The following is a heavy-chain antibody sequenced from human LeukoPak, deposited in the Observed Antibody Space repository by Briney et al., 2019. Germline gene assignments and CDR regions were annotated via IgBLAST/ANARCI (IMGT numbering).Heavy chain of an antibody. CDR2: ISAYNGNT. V-gene: IGHV1-18*01. D-gene: IGHD2-8*01. Sequence: ASVKVSCKASGYTFTSYGISRVRQAPGQGLEWMGWISAYNGNTNYAQKLQGRVTMTTDTSTSTAYMELRSLRSDDTAVYYCARGNYCTNGVCSNYYYGMDVWGQGTTVTVSS. J-gene: IGHJ6*02. CDR3: ARGNYCTNGVCSNYYYGMDV. CDR1: GYTFTSYG.